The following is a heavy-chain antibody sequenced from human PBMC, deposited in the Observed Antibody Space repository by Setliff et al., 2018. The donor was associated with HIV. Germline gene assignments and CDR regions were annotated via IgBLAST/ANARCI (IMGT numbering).Heavy chain of an antibody. V-gene: IGHV4-34*01. J-gene: IGHJ5*02. CDR2: IDDSGSI. D-gene: IGHD3-10*01. Sequence: SETLSLTCAVYTESLTRYDWAWIRQSPEKGLEWIGEIDDSGSINYNPSLQSRVTMSVDTSKNQFSLKVRSLTAADTGLYYCARVKSIKTTLVRLWPRFDLWGQGTQVTVSS. CDR1: TESLTRYD. CDR3: ARVKSIKTTLVRLWPRFDL.